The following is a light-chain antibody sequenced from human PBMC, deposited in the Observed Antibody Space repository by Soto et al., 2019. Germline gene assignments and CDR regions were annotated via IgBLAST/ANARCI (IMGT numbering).Light chain of an antibody. J-gene: IGKJ1*01. Sequence: DIQMTQSPSTLSASVGDRVIITCRASQSVNILLSWYQKKPGKAPNLIIYKASTVESGVPSRCSGSGSGTEFTLTISRLQADDSASYYCQQYESNFPTFGQGTKVDIK. V-gene: IGKV1-5*03. CDR2: KAS. CDR1: QSVNIL. CDR3: QQYESNFPT.